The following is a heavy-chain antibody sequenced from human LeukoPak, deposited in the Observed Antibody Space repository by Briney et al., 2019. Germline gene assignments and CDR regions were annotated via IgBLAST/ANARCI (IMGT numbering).Heavy chain of an antibody. Sequence: PSETLSLTCTVSGGSISSYFWSWIRQPPGKGLEWIRYIYYSGSTNYNPSLKSRVTISVDTSKNQFSLNLSSVTAADTAVYYCARDPGGYYDSSGYRDAFDIWGQGTMVTVSS. CDR1: GGSISSYF. CDR3: ARDPGGYYDSSGYRDAFDI. D-gene: IGHD3-22*01. V-gene: IGHV4-59*01. J-gene: IGHJ3*02. CDR2: IYYSGST.